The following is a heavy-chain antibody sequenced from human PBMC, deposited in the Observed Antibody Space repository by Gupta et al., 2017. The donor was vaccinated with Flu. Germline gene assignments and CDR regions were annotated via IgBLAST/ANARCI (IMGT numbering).Heavy chain of an antibody. CDR2: VYYSGST. CDR1: GGSIGTNSYY. J-gene: IGHJ5*02. CDR3: ARERSARPNWLDP. Sequence: QLQLQESGPGLVKPSETLSLTCSVSGGSIGTNSYYWGWIRQPPGKGLEWIASVYYSGSTYYNPSLKSRVTISFDTSENQFSLKLYSVTAADTAVYYCARERSARPNWLDPWGQGTLVTVSS. D-gene: IGHD6-19*01. V-gene: IGHV4-39*02.